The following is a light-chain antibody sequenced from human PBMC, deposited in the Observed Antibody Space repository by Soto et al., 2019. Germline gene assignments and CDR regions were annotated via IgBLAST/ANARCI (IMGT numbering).Light chain of an antibody. CDR3: QQRSNWIT. J-gene: IGKJ5*01. Sequence: EVVLTQSPATLSLSPGERATLSCRASQSISSYLAWYQQQPGQAPRLLIYDASNRATGIPARFSGSGSGTDFTLTISSLEPEDFAVYSCQQRSNWITFGQGTRLEIE. CDR1: QSISSY. CDR2: DAS. V-gene: IGKV3-11*01.